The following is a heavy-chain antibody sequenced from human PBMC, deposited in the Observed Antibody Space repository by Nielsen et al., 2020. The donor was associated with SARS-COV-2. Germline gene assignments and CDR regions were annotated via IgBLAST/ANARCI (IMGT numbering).Heavy chain of an antibody. CDR2: IWYDGSNK. D-gene: IGHD5-12*01. CDR3: ARVVDGYSLDY. V-gene: IGHV3-33*01. Sequence: GGSLRLSCAASGFTFSSYGMHWVRQAPGKGLEWVAVIWYDGSNKYYADSVKGRFTISRDNAKNSLYLQMNSLRAEDTAVYYCARVVDGYSLDYWGQGTLVTVSS. J-gene: IGHJ4*02. CDR1: GFTFSSYG.